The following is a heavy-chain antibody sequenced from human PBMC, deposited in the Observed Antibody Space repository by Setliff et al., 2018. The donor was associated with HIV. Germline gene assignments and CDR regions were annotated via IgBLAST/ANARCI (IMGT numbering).Heavy chain of an antibody. J-gene: IGHJ3*02. V-gene: IGHV1-18*01. Sequence: AASVKVSCKTSGFTFNHYGITWVRQAPGQGLEWMGWISAYNGNTNYAQKLQGRVTMTTDTSTNTAYMELRSLRSDDTAVYYCARGYGAFDIWGQGTMVTVSS. CDR2: ISAYNGNT. CDR3: ARGYGAFDI. D-gene: IGHD4-17*01. CDR1: GFTFNHYG.